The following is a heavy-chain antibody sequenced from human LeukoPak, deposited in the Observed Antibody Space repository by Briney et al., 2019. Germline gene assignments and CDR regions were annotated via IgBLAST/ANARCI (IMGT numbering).Heavy chain of an antibody. J-gene: IGHJ4*02. Sequence: SETLSLTCAVYGGSFSGYYWSWIRQPPGKGLEWIGEISHSGSTNYNPSLKGRVTISVDTSKNQFSLKLSSVTAADTAVYYCARGYGDYESYYFDYWGQGTLVTVSS. CDR2: ISHSGST. D-gene: IGHD4-17*01. V-gene: IGHV4-34*01. CDR3: ARGYGDYESYYFDY. CDR1: GGSFSGYY.